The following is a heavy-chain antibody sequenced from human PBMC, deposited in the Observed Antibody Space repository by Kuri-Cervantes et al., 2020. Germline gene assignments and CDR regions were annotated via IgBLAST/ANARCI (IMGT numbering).Heavy chain of an antibody. CDR2: ITDNGGGT. D-gene: IGHD6-19*01. CDR3: AKGGWYGAFDI. V-gene: IGHV3-23*01. Sequence: GGSLRLSCAASGFTFSTYAMTWVRQAPGKGLEWVSSITDNGGGTFYADSVKGRFTISRDNSKNTLYLQMNSLRVEDTAVYYCAKGGWYGAFDIWGQGTMVTVSS. J-gene: IGHJ3*02. CDR1: GFTFSTYA.